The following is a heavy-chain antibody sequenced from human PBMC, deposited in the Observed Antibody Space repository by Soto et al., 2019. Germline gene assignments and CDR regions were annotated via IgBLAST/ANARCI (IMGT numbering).Heavy chain of an antibody. J-gene: IGHJ4*02. Sequence: QVQLVQSGAEVKKPGASVKVSCKASGYTFTSYGISWVRQAPGQGLEWMGWISVSNGNTNYAQKFQGRVTLTTDTSRSTAYMELRSLRSDDTAVYYCARPATYSSSWTYDYWGQGTLVTVSS. V-gene: IGHV1-18*01. D-gene: IGHD6-13*01. CDR3: ARPATYSSSWTYDY. CDR1: GYTFTSYG. CDR2: ISVSNGNT.